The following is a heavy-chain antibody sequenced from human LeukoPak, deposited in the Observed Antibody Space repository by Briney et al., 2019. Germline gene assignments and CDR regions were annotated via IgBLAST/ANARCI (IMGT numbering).Heavy chain of an antibody. CDR3: ARDLIPAYPHWKDP. Sequence: ASVKVSSRTAGYTFFTYGISWGRHAPGQGLEWMGWISAYNGNTNYAQKLQGRVTTTTDTSTSTAYMELRSLRSDDTAVYYCARDLIPAYPHWKDPWGKGTLVTVSS. CDR1: GYTFFTYG. V-gene: IGHV1-18*01. CDR2: ISAYNGNT. D-gene: IGHD2-2*01. J-gene: IGHJ5*02.